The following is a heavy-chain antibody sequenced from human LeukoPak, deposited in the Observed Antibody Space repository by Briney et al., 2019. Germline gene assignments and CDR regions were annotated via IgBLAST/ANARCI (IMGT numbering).Heavy chain of an antibody. CDR1: GFPVRSRY. V-gene: IGHV3-53*01. D-gene: IGHD1-26*01. Sequence: GGSLRLSCEVSGFPVRSRYMAWVRQAPGKGLKCVSVIYSGGTTYYIDSVKDRFTISRDNSKSTMYLEMNNLRVEDTAVYYCASLEGGPTDGRWGQGTLVTVSS. CDR2: IYSGGTT. CDR3: ASLEGGPTDGR. J-gene: IGHJ4*03.